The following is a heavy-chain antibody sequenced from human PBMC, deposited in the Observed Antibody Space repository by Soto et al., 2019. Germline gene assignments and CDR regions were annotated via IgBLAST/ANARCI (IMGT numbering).Heavy chain of an antibody. J-gene: IGHJ3*02. D-gene: IGHD2-2*01. CDR3: ARDLTVVVPAAPWGAFDI. CDR2: ISYDGSNK. V-gene: IGHV3-30-3*01. CDR1: GFTFSSYA. Sequence: QVQLVESGGGVVQPGRSLRLSCAASGFTFSSYAMHWVRQAPGKGLEWVAVISYDGSNKYYADSVKGRFTISRDNSKNALYLHMNGLSAADAAVYYCARDLTVVVPAAPWGAFDIWGKGTMVTVSS.